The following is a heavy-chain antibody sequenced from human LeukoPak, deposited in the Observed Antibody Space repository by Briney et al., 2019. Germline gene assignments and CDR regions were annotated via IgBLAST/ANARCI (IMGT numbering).Heavy chain of an antibody. J-gene: IGHJ4*02. CDR3: AKGRLPDGRWSLDY. D-gene: IGHD6-13*01. Sequence: GGSLRLSWAASGFPFSTYAMNWVRQTPGKGLEWVSGIYGSGGGIQYADSVKGRFTISRDNSKNTLYLQMNSLRVEDTALYYCAKGRLPDGRWSLDYWGQGALVTVSS. CDR2: IYGSGGGI. V-gene: IGHV3-23*01. CDR1: GFPFSTYA.